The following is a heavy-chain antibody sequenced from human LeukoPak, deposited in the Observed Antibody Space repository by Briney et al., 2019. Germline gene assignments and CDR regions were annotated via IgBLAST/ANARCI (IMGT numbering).Heavy chain of an antibody. V-gene: IGHV3-7*01. CDR1: GFTFSSYW. CDR2: IKQDGSEK. CDR3: ARGGEYDFWSGYTWWRDGMDV. Sequence: PGGSLRLSCAASGFTFSSYWMSWVRQAPGKGLEWVANIKQDGSEKYYVDSVKGRFTISRDNSKNTLYLQMNSLRAEDTAVYYCARGGEYDFWSGYTWWRDGMDVWGQGTTVTVSS. J-gene: IGHJ6*02. D-gene: IGHD3-3*01.